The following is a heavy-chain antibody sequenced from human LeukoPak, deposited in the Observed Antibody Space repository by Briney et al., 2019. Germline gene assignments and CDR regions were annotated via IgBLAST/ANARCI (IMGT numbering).Heavy chain of an antibody. CDR1: GFTFSSYG. CDR2: ISGSGGSK. CDR3: ARPYYYSSGSLPY. D-gene: IGHD3-10*01. V-gene: IGHV3-23*01. J-gene: IGHJ4*02. Sequence: GGSLRLSCAASGFTFSSYGMSWVRQAPGKGLEWVSGISGSGGSKYYADSVKGRFTISRDNAKNSLSLQMNSLRAEDTAVYYCARPYYYSSGSLPYWGQGTLVTVSS.